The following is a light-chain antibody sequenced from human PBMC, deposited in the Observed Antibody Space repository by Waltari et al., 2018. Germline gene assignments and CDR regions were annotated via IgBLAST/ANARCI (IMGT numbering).Light chain of an antibody. CDR2: YDD. CDR1: TSNIGKNA. Sequence: QSVLTQPPSVSEAPRKRVTISCSGSTSNIGKNAVNWYQHLPGQAPKLLIWYDDLLSSGVSDRFSGAKSGTSASLAITGLQSEDEADYYCATWDDTLSGRVFGGGTKLTV. CDR3: ATWDDTLSGRV. V-gene: IGLV1-36*01. J-gene: IGLJ2*01.